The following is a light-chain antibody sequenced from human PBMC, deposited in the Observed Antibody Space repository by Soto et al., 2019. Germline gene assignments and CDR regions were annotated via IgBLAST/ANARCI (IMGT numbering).Light chain of an antibody. V-gene: IGLV2-14*01. CDR2: EVS. J-gene: IGLJ3*02. Sequence: QSALTQPASVSGSPGQSITISCTGTSSDVGGYNYVSWFQHHPGKAPKLIIYEVSYRPSGVSARFSGSKSGDTASLTISGLQAEDEADYYCAAWDDSLNGWVFGGGTKLTVL. CDR3: AAWDDSLNGWV. CDR1: SSDVGGYNY.